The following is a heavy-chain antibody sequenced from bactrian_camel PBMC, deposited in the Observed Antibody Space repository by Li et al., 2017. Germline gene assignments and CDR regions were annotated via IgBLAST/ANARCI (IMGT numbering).Heavy chain of an antibody. D-gene: IGHD3*01. J-gene: IGHJ4*01. CDR2: ISADGTRT. Sequence: QVQLVESVGDLVRPGGSPRLSCAASGFSFSNYWMYWVRQAPGKGQELVAFISADGTRTEYGDSVKGRSTNSRDNGKNMLYLQMDSLKTEDTGVYYCATGHGYASRGQGTQVTVS. V-gene: IGHV3S1*01. CDR1: GFSFSNYW.